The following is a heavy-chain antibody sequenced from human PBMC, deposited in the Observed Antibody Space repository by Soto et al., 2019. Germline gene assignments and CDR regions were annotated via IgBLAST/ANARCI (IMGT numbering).Heavy chain of an antibody. J-gene: IGHJ6*02. D-gene: IGHD3-10*01. Sequence: EEQLVGSGGGLVQPGRSLRLSRAASGFTFDDYAMHWVRQAPGKGLEWVSGINWNSGRIGYADSVKGRFTISRDNAKTSLYLQMNSLRAEDTALYYCAKDRGSGSYAANYQYYGMDVWGQGTTVTVSS. CDR3: AKDRGSGSYAANYQYYGMDV. CDR1: GFTFDDYA. V-gene: IGHV3-9*01. CDR2: INWNSGRI.